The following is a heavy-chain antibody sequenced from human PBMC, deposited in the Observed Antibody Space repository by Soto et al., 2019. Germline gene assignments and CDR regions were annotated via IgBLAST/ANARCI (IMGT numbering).Heavy chain of an antibody. Sequence: ASVKVSCKASGYTFTSYYMHWVRQAPGQGLEWMGMINPSGGSTSYAQKFQGRVTMTRDTSTSTVYMELSSLRSEDTAVYYCARGGSSGYDYDDDYYYYYMDVWGKGTTVTVSS. CDR3: ARGGSSGYDYDDDYYYYYMDV. J-gene: IGHJ6*03. D-gene: IGHD5-12*01. CDR1: GYTFTSYY. CDR2: INPSGGST. V-gene: IGHV1-46*03.